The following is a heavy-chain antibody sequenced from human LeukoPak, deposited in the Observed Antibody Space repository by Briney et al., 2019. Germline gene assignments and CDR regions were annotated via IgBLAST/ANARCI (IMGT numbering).Heavy chain of an antibody. Sequence: EASVTVSCTASGYTFTSYGISWVRQAPGQGLEWMGWISAYNGNTNYAQKLQGRVTMTTDTSTTTAYMELRSLRSDDTAVYYCARANYHGSGSYCDYWGQGTLVTVSS. V-gene: IGHV1-18*01. CDR2: ISAYNGNT. CDR1: GYTFTSYG. J-gene: IGHJ4*02. CDR3: ARANYHGSGSYCDY. D-gene: IGHD3-10*01.